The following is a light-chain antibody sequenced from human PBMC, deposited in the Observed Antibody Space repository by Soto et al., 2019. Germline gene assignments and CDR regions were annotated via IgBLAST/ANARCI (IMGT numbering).Light chain of an antibody. J-gene: IGKJ4*01. CDR1: QIVRRNY. CDR2: GAS. V-gene: IGKV3-20*01. CDR3: QQYATSPLT. Sequence: EIVLTQSPGTLALSPGDRATLSCRASQIVRRNYLAWYQHKPGQAPRHLIYGASSRATGIPDRFSGSGSGTDFTLTISRLEPEDFAVYFCQQYATSPLTFGGGTKVDIK.